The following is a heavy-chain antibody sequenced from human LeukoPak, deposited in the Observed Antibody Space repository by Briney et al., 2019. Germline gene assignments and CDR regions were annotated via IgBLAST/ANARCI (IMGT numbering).Heavy chain of an antibody. D-gene: IGHD3-10*01. CDR3: TTTPGRDY. CDR1: GFTFSNAW. J-gene: IGHJ4*02. V-gene: IGHV3-15*01. Sequence: GGSLRLSCAASGFTFSNAWMSWVRQAPGKGLEWVGRVKSKADGWTTDYTAPVKGRFTTSRDDSQNTLYLQMDSLKTEDTAVYYCTTTPGRDYWGQGTLVTVSS. CDR2: VKSKADGWTT.